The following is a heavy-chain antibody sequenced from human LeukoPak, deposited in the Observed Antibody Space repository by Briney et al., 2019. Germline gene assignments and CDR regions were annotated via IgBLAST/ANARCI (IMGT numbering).Heavy chain of an antibody. Sequence: GGSLRLSCAASGFTFNNAWVNWVRQAPGKGLEWVGRIKSKNVGGTTDYAAPVKGRFTIPRDDSKNTVYLQMNSLKIEDTAVYYCTSHAAFDPWGQGTLVTVSS. V-gene: IGHV3-15*01. CDR3: TSHAAFDP. CDR1: GFTFNNAW. CDR2: IKSKNVGGTT. J-gene: IGHJ5*02.